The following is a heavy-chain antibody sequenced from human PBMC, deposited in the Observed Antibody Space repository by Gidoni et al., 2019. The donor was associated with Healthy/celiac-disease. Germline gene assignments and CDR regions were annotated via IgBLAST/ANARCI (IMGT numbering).Heavy chain of an antibody. J-gene: IGHJ4*02. CDR2: IRAYNRNT. V-gene: IGHV1-18*01. Sequence: QVQLVQSGAEVKKPGASVKVSCKASGYTFTSYGISWVRQAPGQGLEWMEWIRAYNRNTNYAQKIKAGVTMTTATSTSTAYKEQRSDRYDDTGGYCGGRGAEVGANEDYWGQGTKVTVSS. CDR1: GYTFTSYG. CDR3: GRGAEVGANEDY. D-gene: IGHD1-26*01.